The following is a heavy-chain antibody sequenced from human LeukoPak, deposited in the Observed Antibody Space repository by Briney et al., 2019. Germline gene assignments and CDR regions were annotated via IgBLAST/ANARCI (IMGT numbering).Heavy chain of an antibody. CDR2: IYYSGST. Sequence: PSETLSLTCTVSGGSISSSSYYWGWIRQPPGKGLEWIGSIYYSGSTYYNPSLKSRVTISVDTSKNQFSLKLSSVTAADTAVYYCARRAGAIPGYFDYGGQGTLVTVSS. CDR3: ARRAGAIPGYFDY. J-gene: IGHJ4*02. CDR1: GGSISSSSYY. D-gene: IGHD1-26*01. V-gene: IGHV4-39*01.